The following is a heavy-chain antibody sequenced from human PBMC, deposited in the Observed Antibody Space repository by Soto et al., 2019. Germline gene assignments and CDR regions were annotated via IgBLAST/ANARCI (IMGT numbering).Heavy chain of an antibody. CDR2: IYYSGST. Sequence: SETLSLTCTVSGGSISSGGYYWSWIRQHPGKGLEWIGYIYYSGSTYYNPSLKSRVTISVDTSKNQFSLKLSSVTAADTAVYYCARLSRGYSYGRSYYFDYWGQGTLVTVSS. CDR1: GGSISSGGYY. V-gene: IGHV4-31*03. CDR3: ARLSRGYSYGRSYYFDY. D-gene: IGHD5-18*01. J-gene: IGHJ4*02.